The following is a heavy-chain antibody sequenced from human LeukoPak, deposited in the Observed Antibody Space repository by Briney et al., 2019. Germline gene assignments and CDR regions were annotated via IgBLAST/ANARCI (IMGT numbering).Heavy chain of an antibody. CDR3: ARHGQGEYSSSWYDY. J-gene: IGHJ4*02. V-gene: IGHV4-39*01. Sequence: SETLSLTCTVSGGSISSSSYYWGWIRQPPGNGLEWIGSIYYSGSTYYNPSLKSRVTISVDTSKNQFSLKLSCVTAADTAVYYCARHGQGEYSSSWYDYWGQGTLVTVSS. D-gene: IGHD6-13*01. CDR1: GGSISSSSYY. CDR2: IYYSGST.